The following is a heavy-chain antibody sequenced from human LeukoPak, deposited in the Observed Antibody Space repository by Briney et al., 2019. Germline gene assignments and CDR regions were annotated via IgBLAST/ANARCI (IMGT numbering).Heavy chain of an antibody. J-gene: IGHJ4*02. CDR3: ARWKTTVTTSADYFDY. D-gene: IGHD4-17*01. CDR2: IYYSGST. CDR1: GGSISSGDYY. Sequence: SETLSLTCTVSGGSISSGDYYWSWIRQPPGKGLEWIGYIYYSGSTYYNPSLKGRVTISVDTSKNQFSLKLSSVTAADTAVYYCARWKTTVTTSADYFDYWGQGTLVTVSS. V-gene: IGHV4-30-4*01.